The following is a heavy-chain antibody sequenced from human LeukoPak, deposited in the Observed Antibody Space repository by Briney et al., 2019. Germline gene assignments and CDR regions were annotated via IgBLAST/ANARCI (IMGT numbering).Heavy chain of an antibody. Sequence: GSVKVSCKASGYTFTGYYMHWVRQAPGQGLEWMGWINTNSGDTNYAQKFQGRVTMTRDTSISTAYMELSRLRSDDTAVYYCARISYNIRYRDAFDIWGQGTMVTVS. CDR3: ARISYNIRYRDAFDI. D-gene: IGHD2-8*01. CDR1: GYTFTGYY. V-gene: IGHV1-2*02. CDR2: INTNSGDT. J-gene: IGHJ3*02.